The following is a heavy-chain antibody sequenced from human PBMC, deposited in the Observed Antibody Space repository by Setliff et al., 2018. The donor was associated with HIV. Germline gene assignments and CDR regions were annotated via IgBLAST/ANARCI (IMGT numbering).Heavy chain of an antibody. CDR1: GVSITSTNFY. V-gene: IGHV4-39*01. CDR2: IYYSGNT. D-gene: IGHD4-17*01. CDR3: ARYDYGDFDY. J-gene: IGHJ4*02. Sequence: SETLSLTCTVSGVSITSTNFYWGWIRQPPGKGLEWIGSIYYSGNTYYNPSLKSRVTISVDTSKNQFSLNLSSVTAADTAVYYCARYDYGDFDYWGQGTPVTVSS.